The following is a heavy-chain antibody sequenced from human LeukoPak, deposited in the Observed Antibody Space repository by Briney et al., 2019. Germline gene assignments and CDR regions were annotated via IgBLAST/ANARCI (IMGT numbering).Heavy chain of an antibody. Sequence: PSETLSLTCAVYGGSFSDYCWSWIRQPPGKGLEWIGFFDNSGSTNYNPSLKSRVTISVDTSKNQVSLKLNSVTAADTAVYYCARGLFQWPARVDYWGRGTLVTVSS. CDR1: GGSFSDYC. J-gene: IGHJ4*02. CDR3: ARGLFQWPARVDY. CDR2: FDNSGST. D-gene: IGHD6-19*01. V-gene: IGHV4-4*08.